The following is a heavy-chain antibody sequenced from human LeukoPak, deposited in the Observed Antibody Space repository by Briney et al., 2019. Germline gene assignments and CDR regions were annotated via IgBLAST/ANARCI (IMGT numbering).Heavy chain of an antibody. CDR3: ARDLSVVGAPG. CDR2: IYHSGRT. CDR1: GGSISSNNR. J-gene: IGHJ1*01. V-gene: IGHV4-4*02. Sequence: SGTLSLTCAVSGGSISSNNRWSWVRQPPGKGLEWIGEIYHSGRTSYNPSLKSRVTISVDKSKNQFSLNLSSVTAADTAVYYCARDLSVVGAPGWGQGTLVTVSS. D-gene: IGHD2-15*01.